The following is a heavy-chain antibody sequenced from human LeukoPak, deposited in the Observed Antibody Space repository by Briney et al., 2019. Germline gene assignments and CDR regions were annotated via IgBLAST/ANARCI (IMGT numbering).Heavy chain of an antibody. CDR1: GYTFTSSG. CDR3: ARDGYRLSGYFYYMDV. D-gene: IGHD2-2*03. Sequence: ASVKVSCKASGYTFTSSGISWVRQAPGQGLEWMGWISAYNGNTNYAQKLQGRVTMTTDTSTSTAYMELRSLRSDDTAVYYCARDGYRLSGYFYYMDVWGKGTTVTVSS. J-gene: IGHJ6*03. CDR2: ISAYNGNT. V-gene: IGHV1-18*01.